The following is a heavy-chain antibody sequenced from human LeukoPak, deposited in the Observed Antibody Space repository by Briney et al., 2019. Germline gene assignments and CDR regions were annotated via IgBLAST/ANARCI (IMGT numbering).Heavy chain of an antibody. CDR1: GGSISSGDYY. CDR2: MYYSGST. V-gene: IGHV4-30-4*01. Sequence: SQTLSLTCTVSGGSISSGDYYWSWIRQPPGKGLEWIAYMYYSGSTYYNPSLKRRVTMSADTSKNQLSLKLSSVTAADTAVYYCARPYYYDSRIDPWGQGILVTVSS. J-gene: IGHJ5*02. D-gene: IGHD3-22*01. CDR3: ARPYYYDSRIDP.